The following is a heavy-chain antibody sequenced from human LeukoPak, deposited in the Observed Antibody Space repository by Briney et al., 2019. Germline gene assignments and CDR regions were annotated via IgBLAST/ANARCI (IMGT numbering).Heavy chain of an antibody. D-gene: IGHD6-13*01. CDR3: AKGGDSSSWYTQYYFDY. CDR1: GFTFSSYA. Sequence: GGSLRLSCAASGFTFSSYAMNWVRQAPGKGLEWVSAVRGSDAGTSYADSVKGRFTISRDNSKNMLHLQMNSLRAEDTAVYYCAKGGDSSSWYTQYYFDYWGQGTLVTVSS. CDR2: VRGSDAGT. V-gene: IGHV3-23*01. J-gene: IGHJ4*02.